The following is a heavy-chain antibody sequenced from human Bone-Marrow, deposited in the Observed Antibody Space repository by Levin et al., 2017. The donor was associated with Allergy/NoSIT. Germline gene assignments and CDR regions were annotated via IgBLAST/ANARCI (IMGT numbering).Heavy chain of an antibody. CDR2: FYHSGSN. V-gene: IGHV4-38-2*02. CDR1: NYSITNGYY. D-gene: IGHD3-16*02. Sequence: SETLSLTCTVSNYSITNGYYWAWIRRPPGKGLEWIGIFYHSGSNYYSPSLGSRVTISADTSKNQFSLGLASVTAADTAVYYCARVWRGSYRKDVWGQGTTVIVSS. J-gene: IGHJ6*02. CDR3: ARVWRGSYRKDV.